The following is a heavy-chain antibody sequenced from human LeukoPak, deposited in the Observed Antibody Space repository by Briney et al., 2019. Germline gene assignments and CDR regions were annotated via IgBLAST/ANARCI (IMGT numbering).Heavy chain of an antibody. Sequence: ASVKVSCKASGGTFSSYAISWVRQAPGQGLEWMGRIIPIFGIANYAQKFQGRVTITADKSTSTAYMELSSLRSVDTAVYYCATPSGGSRRYFDYWGQGTLVTVSS. CDR1: GGTFSSYA. CDR3: ATPSGGSRRYFDY. J-gene: IGHJ4*02. V-gene: IGHV1-69*04. D-gene: IGHD3-16*01. CDR2: IIPIFGIA.